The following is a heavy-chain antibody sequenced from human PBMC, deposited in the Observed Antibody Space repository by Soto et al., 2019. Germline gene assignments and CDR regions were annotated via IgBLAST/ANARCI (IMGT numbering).Heavy chain of an antibody. Sequence: QVQLVQSGAEVKKPGSSVKVSCKASGGTFSSYAISWVRQAPGQGLEWMGGIIPIFGTANYAQKFQGRVTITADESTSTPNMDLRSLRSEDTAVDYCARQIRFYYDSSGQSAWFDPWGQGTLVTVSS. CDR2: IIPIFGTA. V-gene: IGHV1-69*12. D-gene: IGHD3-22*01. CDR3: ARQIRFYYDSSGQSAWFDP. J-gene: IGHJ5*02. CDR1: GGTFSSYA.